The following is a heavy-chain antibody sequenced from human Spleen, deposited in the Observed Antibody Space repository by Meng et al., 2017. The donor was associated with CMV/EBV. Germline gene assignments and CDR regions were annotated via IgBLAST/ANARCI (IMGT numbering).Heavy chain of an antibody. V-gene: IGHV3-73*01. CDR1: GFSFSGSA. CDR3: TRLAHGGNSGIY. CDR2: IRSKANSYAT. D-gene: IGHD4-23*01. Sequence: GESLKISCAASGFSFSGSAMHWVRQASGKGLEWVGRIRSKANSYATAYAASVKGRFTISRDDSKSTAYLQMNSLKTEDTAVYYCTRLAHGGNSGIYWGQGTLVTVSS. J-gene: IGHJ4*02.